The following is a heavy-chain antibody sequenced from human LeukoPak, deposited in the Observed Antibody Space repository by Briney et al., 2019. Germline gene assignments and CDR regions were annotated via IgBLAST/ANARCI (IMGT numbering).Heavy chain of an antibody. J-gene: IGHJ4*02. V-gene: IGHV3-11*01. Sequence: GGSLRLSCAPSEFTFSDYFMSWIRQAPGKGLECISYISGSVNTINSAHSVKSRFTISRDNAKNSLYLQKNSLRAEDTAVYYCAKDKFPRGYYDSSGYPSPALDYWGQGTLVTVSS. D-gene: IGHD3-22*01. CDR2: ISGSVNTI. CDR1: EFTFSDYF. CDR3: AKDKFPRGYYDSSGYPSPALDY.